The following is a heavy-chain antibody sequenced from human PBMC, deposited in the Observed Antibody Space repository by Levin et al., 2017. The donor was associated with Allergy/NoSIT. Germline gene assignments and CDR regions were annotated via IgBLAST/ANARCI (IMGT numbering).Heavy chain of an antibody. CDR1: GFTFSSYG. J-gene: IGHJ4*02. Sequence: GGSLRLSCAASGFTFSSYGMHWVRQAPGKGLDWVAVISYDGSNKYYADSVKGRFTISRDNSKNTLYLQMNSLRAEDTAVYYCAKGGEMATVRGYFDYWGQGTLVTVSS. CDR3: AKGGEMATVRGYFDY. V-gene: IGHV3-30*18. D-gene: IGHD5-24*01. CDR2: ISYDGSNK.